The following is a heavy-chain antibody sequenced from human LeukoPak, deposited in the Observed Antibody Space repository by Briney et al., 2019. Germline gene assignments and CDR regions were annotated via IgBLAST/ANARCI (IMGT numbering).Heavy chain of an antibody. CDR2: IHHSGMT. J-gene: IGHJ4*02. CDR1: GYSISSGYY. CDR3: AREVPIQFLEQIDF. Sequence: SETLSLTCTVSGYSISSGYYWGWFRQPPGRGLESIGNIHHSGMTNYNPSLKSRVSISIDTSKNQFSLKLTSLRAADPAVYYCAREVPIQFLEQIDFWGQGSLVTVSS. D-gene: IGHD3-3*01. V-gene: IGHV4-38-2*02.